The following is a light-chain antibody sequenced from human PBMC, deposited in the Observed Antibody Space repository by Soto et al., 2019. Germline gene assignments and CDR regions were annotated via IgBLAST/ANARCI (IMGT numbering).Light chain of an antibody. Sequence: QSVLTQPPSASGTPGQRVTISCSGSSSNIGTNYVYWYQHLPGTAPKLLIYTNDHRPSGVPDRFSGSKSGTSASLAISGLRSEDEADYYCAAWDDSLSGLVFGGGTMLTVL. CDR1: SSNIGTNY. CDR3: AAWDDSLSGLV. CDR2: TND. J-gene: IGLJ2*01. V-gene: IGLV1-47*02.